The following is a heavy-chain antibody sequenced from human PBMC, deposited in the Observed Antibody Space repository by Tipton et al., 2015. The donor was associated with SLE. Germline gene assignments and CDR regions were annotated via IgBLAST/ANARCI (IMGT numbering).Heavy chain of an antibody. J-gene: IGHJ4*02. CDR1: GFTVSSNY. CDR2: IYSGGST. V-gene: IGHV3-66*02. CDR3: ARCPGRFGEPCY. Sequence: SLRLSCAASGFTVSSNYMSWVRQAPGKGLEWVSVIYSGGSTYCADSVKGRFTISRDNSKNTLYLQMNSLRAEDTAVYYCARCPGRFGEPCYWGQGTLVTVSS. D-gene: IGHD3-10*01.